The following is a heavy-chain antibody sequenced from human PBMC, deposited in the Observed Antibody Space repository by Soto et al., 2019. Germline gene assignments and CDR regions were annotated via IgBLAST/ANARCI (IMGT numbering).Heavy chain of an antibody. V-gene: IGHV3-30-3*01. Sequence: GGSLRLSCAASGFTFSSYAMHWVRQAPGKGLEWVAVISYDGSNKYYADSVKGRFTISRDNSKNTLYLQMNSLRAEGTAVYYCARDGPEQWVYYFDYWGQGTLVTVSS. CDR1: GFTFSSYA. D-gene: IGHD6-19*01. J-gene: IGHJ4*02. CDR3: ARDGPEQWVYYFDY. CDR2: ISYDGSNK.